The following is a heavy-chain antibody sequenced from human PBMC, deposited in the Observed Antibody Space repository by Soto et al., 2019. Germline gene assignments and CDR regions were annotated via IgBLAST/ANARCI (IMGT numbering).Heavy chain of an antibody. V-gene: IGHV4-34*01. J-gene: IGHJ4*02. D-gene: IGHD6-19*01. CDR3: ARPSSGWYRPFDY. Sequence: QVQLQQWGAGLLKPSETLSLTCAVYGGSFSGYYWSWIRQPPGKGLEWIGEINHSGSTNYNPSLKSRVTISVDTSKNQFSLKLSSVNAADTAVYYCARPSSGWYRPFDYWGQGTLDTVSS. CDR1: GGSFSGYY. CDR2: INHSGST.